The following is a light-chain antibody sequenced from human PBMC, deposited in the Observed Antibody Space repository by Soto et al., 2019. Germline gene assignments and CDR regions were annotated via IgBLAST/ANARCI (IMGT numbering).Light chain of an antibody. Sequence: DTQMTQSPSSLSASIGDRVTITCRANQSSSNYLNWYQQKPGKAPKLLIYAASSLQTGVPSRFSGSGSGTDFILTSSSLQPEDFATYYCQQSYRTPYTFGQGTKLEIK. CDR1: QSSSNY. CDR2: AAS. J-gene: IGKJ2*01. V-gene: IGKV1-39*01. CDR3: QQSYRTPYT.